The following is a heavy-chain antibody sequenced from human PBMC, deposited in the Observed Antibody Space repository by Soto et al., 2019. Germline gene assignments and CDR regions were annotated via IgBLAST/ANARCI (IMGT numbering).Heavy chain of an antibody. D-gene: IGHD3-10*01. Sequence: PSETLSLTCAVSSGSISSSNWWSWVRQPPGKGLEWIGEIYHSGSTNYNPSLKSRVTISVDKSKNQFSLKLSSVTAADTAVYYCARWLRGDYYGSGDDAFDIWGQGTMVTVSS. J-gene: IGHJ3*02. CDR3: ARWLRGDYYGSGDDAFDI. V-gene: IGHV4-4*02. CDR2: IYHSGST. CDR1: SGSISSSNW.